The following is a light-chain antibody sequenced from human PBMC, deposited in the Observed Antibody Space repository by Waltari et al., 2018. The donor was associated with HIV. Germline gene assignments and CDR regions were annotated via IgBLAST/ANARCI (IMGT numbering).Light chain of an antibody. CDR3: QQTNGLPLT. CDR1: QGISTW. Sequence: DIQMTQSPGYMSAFVGDRVTITCRASQGISTWLAWYQQKPGKVPQLLIHGASSLHSGVPSRFNGSGSGTQFSLTISSPQSEDFATYYCQQTNGLPLTFGGGTTV. CDR2: GAS. J-gene: IGKJ4*01. V-gene: IGKV1-12*01.